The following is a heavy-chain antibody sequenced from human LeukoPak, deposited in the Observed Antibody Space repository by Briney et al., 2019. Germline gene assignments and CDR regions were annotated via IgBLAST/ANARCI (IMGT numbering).Heavy chain of an antibody. D-gene: IGHD3-3*01. CDR1: GYTFTSYG. Sequence: ASVKVSCKASGYTFTSYGISWVRQAPGQGLEWMGWISAYNGNTNYAQKLQGRVTMTTDTSTSTAYMELRSLRSDDTAVYYCARDQAYYDFWSGSLGVDYWGQGTLVTVSS. CDR3: ARDQAYYDFWSGSLGVDY. CDR2: ISAYNGNT. J-gene: IGHJ4*02. V-gene: IGHV1-18*01.